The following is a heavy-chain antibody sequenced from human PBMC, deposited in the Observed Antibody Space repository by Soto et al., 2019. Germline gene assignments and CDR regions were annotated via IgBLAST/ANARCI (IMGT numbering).Heavy chain of an antibody. Sequence: GGSLRLSCAASGFTFSSYAMSWVRQAPGKGLEWVSAISGSGGSTYYADSVKGRFTISRDNSKNTLYLQMNSLRAEDTAVYYCAKEKGGDYVWGSYRYCWFFDLWGRGTLVTVSS. CDR1: GFTFSSYA. J-gene: IGHJ2*01. CDR3: AKEKGGDYVWGSYRYCWFFDL. CDR2: ISGSGGST. D-gene: IGHD3-16*02. V-gene: IGHV3-23*01.